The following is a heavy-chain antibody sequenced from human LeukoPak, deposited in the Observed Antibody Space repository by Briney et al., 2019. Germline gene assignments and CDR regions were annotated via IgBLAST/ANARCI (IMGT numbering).Heavy chain of an antibody. J-gene: IGHJ6*02. CDR2: INPNSGGT. Sequence: ASVKVSCKASGYTFTGYYMHWVRQAPGQGLEWMGWINPNSGGTNYAQKFQGWVTMTRDTSISTAYMELSRLRSDDTAVYYCAREKREAIVVVPAAYGMDVWGQGTTVTVSS. CDR1: GYTFTGYY. D-gene: IGHD2-2*01. CDR3: AREKREAIVVVPAAYGMDV. V-gene: IGHV1-2*04.